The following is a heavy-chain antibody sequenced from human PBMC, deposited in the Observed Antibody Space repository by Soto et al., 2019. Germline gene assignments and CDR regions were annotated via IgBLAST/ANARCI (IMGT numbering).Heavy chain of an antibody. CDR3: ARWGTTGGLDV. V-gene: IGHV3-33*05. CDR1: GFTFRSYV. CDR2: TSYDGSNN. Sequence: QVQLVESGGGVVQPGTSLRLSCVGSGFTFRSYVIHWVRQAPGKGLEWVALTSYDGSNNFYGDSVKGRFTISRDNSMNTVELQMDSLRLDNTALYYCARWGTTGGLDVWGQGTLVSVSS. J-gene: IGHJ4*02. D-gene: IGHD3-16*01.